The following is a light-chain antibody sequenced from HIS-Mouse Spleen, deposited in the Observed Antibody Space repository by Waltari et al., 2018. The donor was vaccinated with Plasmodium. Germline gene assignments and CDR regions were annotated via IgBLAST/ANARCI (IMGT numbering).Light chain of an antibody. CDR1: SSAGGRYNL. V-gene: IGLV2-23*01. J-gene: IGLJ3*02. CDR2: EGS. Sequence: QSSLTQPASVSGSPGTSITIPCTGTSSAGGRYNLVSWYQQDPGKAPKLRIYEGSKRPSGVSNRFSGSKSGNTASLTISGLQAEDEADYYCCSYAGSSTNWVFGGGTKLTVL. CDR3: CSYAGSSTNWV.